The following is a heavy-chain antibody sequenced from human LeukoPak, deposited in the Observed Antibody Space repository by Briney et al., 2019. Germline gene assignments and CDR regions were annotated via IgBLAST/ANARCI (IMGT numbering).Heavy chain of an antibody. V-gene: IGHV4-30-4*01. CDR1: GGSISSGDYY. D-gene: IGHD2-15*01. J-gene: IGHJ4*02. Sequence: PSETLCLTCTVSGGSISSGDYYWSWIRQPPGKGLEWIGYIYYSGSTYYNPSLKSRVTISVDTSKNQFSLKLSSVTAADTAVYYCARADCSGGSCYYFDYWGQGTLVTVSS. CDR3: ARADCSGGSCYYFDY. CDR2: IYYSGST.